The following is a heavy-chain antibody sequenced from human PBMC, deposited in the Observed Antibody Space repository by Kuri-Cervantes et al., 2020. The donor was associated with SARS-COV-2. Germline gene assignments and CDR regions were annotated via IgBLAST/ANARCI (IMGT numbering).Heavy chain of an antibody. D-gene: IGHD6-19*01. CDR1: GYTFIGYY. V-gene: IGHV1-2*02. CDR3: ARVIEVAGPNWFDP. CDR2: INPNSGGT. Sequence: ASEKVSCKAAGYTFIGYYMHWVRQAPGQGLEWMGWINPNSGGTKYAQKFQGRVTMTRDTSISTAYMEVSRLRSDDTAVYYYARVIEVAGPNWFDPWGQGTLVTVSS. J-gene: IGHJ5*02.